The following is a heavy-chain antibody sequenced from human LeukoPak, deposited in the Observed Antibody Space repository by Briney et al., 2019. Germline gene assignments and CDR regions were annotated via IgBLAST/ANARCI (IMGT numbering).Heavy chain of an antibody. CDR2: ISSSSSTI. D-gene: IGHD6-13*01. Sequence: GGSLRLSCAASGFTFSSYSMNWVRQAPGKGLEWVSYISSSSSTIYYADSVKGRFTISRDNAKNSLYLQMNSLRDEDTAVYYCARVASSSWDSEFDYWGQGTLVTVSS. CDR3: ARVASSSWDSEFDY. J-gene: IGHJ4*02. CDR1: GFTFSSYS. V-gene: IGHV3-48*02.